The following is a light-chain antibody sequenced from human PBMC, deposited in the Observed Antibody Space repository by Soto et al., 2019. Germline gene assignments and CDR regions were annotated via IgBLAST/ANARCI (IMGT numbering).Light chain of an antibody. CDR3: QQYDNSPPWT. CDR1: QSVSSNH. J-gene: IGKJ1*01. Sequence: EIVLTQSPGTLSLSPGERATLFCRASQSVSSNHLAWYQQKPGQAPRLLIYGTSSRATGIPDRFSGSGSGTDFTLTISRLEPEDFAVYYCQQYDNSPPWTFCQGTPV. V-gene: IGKV3-20*01. CDR2: GTS.